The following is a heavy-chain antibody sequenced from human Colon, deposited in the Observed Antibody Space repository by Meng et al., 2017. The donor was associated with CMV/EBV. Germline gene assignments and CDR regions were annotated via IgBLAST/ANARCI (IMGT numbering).Heavy chain of an antibody. Sequence: GESLKISCAASGFSVRGYYMTWVRQAPGKGLEYVSVVNSGGVTFYADSVRDRFTISRDNAKNSLYLQMNSLRAEDTAVYYCASRWFGESPVDYWGQGTLVTVSS. CDR3: ASRWFGESPVDY. D-gene: IGHD3-10*01. CDR2: VNSGGVT. J-gene: IGHJ4*02. CDR1: GFSVRGYY. V-gene: IGHV3-66*01.